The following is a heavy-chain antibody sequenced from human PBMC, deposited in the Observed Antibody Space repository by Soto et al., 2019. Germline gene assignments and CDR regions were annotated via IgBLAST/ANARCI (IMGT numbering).Heavy chain of an antibody. CDR2: ISGSGGST. Sequence: HPGGSLRLSCAASGFTFSSYAMSWVRQAPGKGLEWVSAISGSGGSTYYADSVKGRFTISRDNSKNTLYLQMNSLGAEDTAVYYCAKLYYDFWSGYDYWGQGTLVTVSS. V-gene: IGHV3-23*01. D-gene: IGHD3-3*01. J-gene: IGHJ4*02. CDR1: GFTFSSYA. CDR3: AKLYYDFWSGYDY.